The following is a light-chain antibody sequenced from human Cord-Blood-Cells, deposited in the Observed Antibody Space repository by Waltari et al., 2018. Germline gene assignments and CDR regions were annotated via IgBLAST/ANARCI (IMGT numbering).Light chain of an antibody. CDR2: EVS. V-gene: IGLV2-8*01. CDR1: SSDVGGYNY. J-gene: IGLJ1*01. CDR3: SSYAGSNNFV. Sequence: QSALTQPPSASGSPGQSVTISCTGTSSDVGGYNYVSWYQQHPRKAHKLMIYEVSKRPSGVPDRFSGSKSGNTASLTVSGLQAEDEADYYCSSYAGSNNFVFGTGTKVTVL.